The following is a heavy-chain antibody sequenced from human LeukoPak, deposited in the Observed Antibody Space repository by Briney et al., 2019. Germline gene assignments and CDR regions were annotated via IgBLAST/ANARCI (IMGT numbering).Heavy chain of an antibody. D-gene: IGHD3-10*01. CDR2: INPNGGGT. CDR3: ARGGRPGNIDY. V-gene: IGHV1-2*04. CDR1: GYTFTVYY. Sequence: ASVKLSRNSSGYTFTVYYMHWVRQAPGQGLELIGWINPNGGGTNYAQKFRSWVTMTRATSITTAYMEMSRRRSDDTAVYYCARGGRPGNIDYWGQGTLVTVSS. J-gene: IGHJ4*02.